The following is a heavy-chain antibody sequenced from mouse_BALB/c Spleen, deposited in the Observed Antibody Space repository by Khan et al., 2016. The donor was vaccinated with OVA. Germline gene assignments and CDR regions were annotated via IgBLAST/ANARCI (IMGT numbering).Heavy chain of an antibody. D-gene: IGHD2-1*01. V-gene: IGHV1S132*01. CDR2: IFPGTGTT. Sequence: QVRLQQSEAELVKPGASVKLSCKTSGYTFTNYWIQWIKQRPGQGIEWIGEIFPGTGTTYYNENFKGKATLTIDTSSTTAYMQLSSLTSEDSAVYFCARGYFGNYEFAYWGQGTLVTVSA. CDR3: ARGYFGNYEFAY. CDR1: GYTFTNYW. J-gene: IGHJ3*01.